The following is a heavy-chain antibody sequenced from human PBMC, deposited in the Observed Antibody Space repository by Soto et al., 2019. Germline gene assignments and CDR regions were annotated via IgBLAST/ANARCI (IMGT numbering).Heavy chain of an antibody. Sequence: QVQLVQSGAEVKKPGSSVKVSCKAAGGAFNNYPITWVRQAPGQGLEWMGGSIPIFGTANYAQKFQGRVTICVDESTSTAYMEVSSLRSEDTAVYYCAGGRGYSGDDHYYYFDMDVWGQGTTVTVSS. CDR1: GGAFNNYP. V-gene: IGHV1-69*01. CDR3: AGGRGYSGDDHYYYFDMDV. J-gene: IGHJ6*02. D-gene: IGHD5-12*01. CDR2: SIPIFGTA.